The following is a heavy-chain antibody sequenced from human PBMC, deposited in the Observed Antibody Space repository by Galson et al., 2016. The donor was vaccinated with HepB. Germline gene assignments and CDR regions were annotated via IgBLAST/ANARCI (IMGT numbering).Heavy chain of an antibody. CDR3: ARFTQEWLDRVYYFDY. V-gene: IGHV3-23*01. CDR1: GFTFGIYA. Sequence: SLRLSCAASGFTFGIYAMSWVRQAPGKGLEWVSAISGDGGSTYYAGSVQGRFTSSRDRSTNTMYLQMNSLRTDDTAVYYCARFTQEWLDRVYYFDYWGQGTLVTVS. D-gene: IGHD3-3*01. J-gene: IGHJ4*02. CDR2: ISGDGGST.